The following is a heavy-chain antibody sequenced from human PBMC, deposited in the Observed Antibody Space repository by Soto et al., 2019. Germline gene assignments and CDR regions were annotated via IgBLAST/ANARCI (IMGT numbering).Heavy chain of an antibody. D-gene: IGHD6-25*01. J-gene: IGHJ4*02. CDR1: GFTFRSCG. V-gene: IGHV3-30*18. CDR2: VTYGETEI. CDR3: VKEQSSGYWRTADH. Sequence: QVQLVESGGGVVQPGRSLRLSCTASGFTFRSCGMHWVRQAPGKGLEWVAVVTYGETEIHYADSVRGRFTISRDNSKNMVYLQMDSLRVEDTAVYYCVKEQSSGYWRTADHWGQGTQITVSS.